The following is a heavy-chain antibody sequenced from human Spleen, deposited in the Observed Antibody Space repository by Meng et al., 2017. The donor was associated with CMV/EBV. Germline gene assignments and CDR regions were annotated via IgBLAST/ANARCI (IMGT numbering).Heavy chain of an antibody. CDR3: ARQYSYGFPVGYYCYGMDV. CDR2: ISAYNGNT. CDR1: GYTFTSYG. V-gene: IGHV1-18*01. D-gene: IGHD5-18*01. Sequence: ASVKVSCKASGYTFTSYGISWVRQAPGQGLEWMGWISAYNGNTNYAQKLQGRVTMTTDTSTSTAYMELRSLRSDDTAVYYCARQYSYGFPVGYYCYGMDVWGQGTTVTVSS. J-gene: IGHJ6*02.